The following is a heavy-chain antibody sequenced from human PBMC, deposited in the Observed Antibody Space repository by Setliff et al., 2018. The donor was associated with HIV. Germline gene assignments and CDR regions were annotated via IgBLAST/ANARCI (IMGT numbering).Heavy chain of an antibody. CDR1: GFTVRLNY. D-gene: IGHD1-26*01. Sequence: PGGSLRLSCAASGFTVRLNYMSWVRQAPGKGLEWVSVIYSGGYTYYADSVKGRFTISRDNSKNTLYLQMNSLRAEDTAIYYCAKGAWSREHPAFDIWGQGTMVTVSS. V-gene: IGHV3-53*01. CDR2: IYSGGYT. J-gene: IGHJ3*02. CDR3: AKGAWSREHPAFDI.